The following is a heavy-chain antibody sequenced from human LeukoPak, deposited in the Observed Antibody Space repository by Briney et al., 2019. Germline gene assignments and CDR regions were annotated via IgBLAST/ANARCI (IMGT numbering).Heavy chain of an antibody. CDR3: ARGTDSSSWYGNDAFDI. CDR1: GYTFTSYD. J-gene: IGHJ3*02. Sequence: ASVKVSCKASGYTFTSYDINWVRQATGQGLEWMGWMNPNSGDTGYAQKFQGRVTMTRNTSISTAYMELSSLRSEDTAVYYCARGTDSSSWYGNDAFDIWGQGTMVTVSS. D-gene: IGHD6-13*01. V-gene: IGHV1-8*01. CDR2: MNPNSGDT.